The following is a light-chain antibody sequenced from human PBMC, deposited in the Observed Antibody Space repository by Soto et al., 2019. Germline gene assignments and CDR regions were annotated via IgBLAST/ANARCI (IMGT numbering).Light chain of an antibody. CDR1: TGAVTSGYY. Sequence: QAVVTQEPSLTVSPGGTVTLTCASSTGAVTSGYYPNWFQQKPGQAPRALIYNTSNKHSWTPARFSGSLLGGNAALTLSGVQPEDEAEYYCLLYYGGAGVFGGGTKLTVL. V-gene: IGLV7-43*01. CDR3: LLYYGGAGV. J-gene: IGLJ2*01. CDR2: NTS.